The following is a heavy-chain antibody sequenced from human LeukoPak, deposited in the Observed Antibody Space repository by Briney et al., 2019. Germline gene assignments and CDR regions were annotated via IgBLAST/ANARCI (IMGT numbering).Heavy chain of an antibody. CDR2: LYYSGST. D-gene: IGHD5-18*01. CDR1: GGSISSRSNY. V-gene: IGHV4-39*01. Sequence: SETLSLTCTVSGGSISSRSNYWGWIRQPPGKGLEWIGSLYYSGSTYYNPSLKSRVTISVDTSKNQLSLKLSSVTAADTAVYYCARHGERGYIYGHDYWGQGTLVTVSS. J-gene: IGHJ4*02. CDR3: ARHGERGYIYGHDY.